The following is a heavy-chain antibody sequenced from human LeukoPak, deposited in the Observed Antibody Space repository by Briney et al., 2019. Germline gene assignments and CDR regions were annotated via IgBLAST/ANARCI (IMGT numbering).Heavy chain of an antibody. CDR1: GYTFTSYG. Sequence: ASVKVSCKASGYTFTSYGISWVRQATGQGLEWMGWISAYNGNTNYAQKLQGRVTMTTDTSTSTAYMELRSLRSDDTAVYYCARASDSSGYSPLYYYYGMDVWGQGTTVTVSS. CDR3: ARASDSSGYSPLYYYYGMDV. D-gene: IGHD3-22*01. J-gene: IGHJ6*02. V-gene: IGHV1-18*01. CDR2: ISAYNGNT.